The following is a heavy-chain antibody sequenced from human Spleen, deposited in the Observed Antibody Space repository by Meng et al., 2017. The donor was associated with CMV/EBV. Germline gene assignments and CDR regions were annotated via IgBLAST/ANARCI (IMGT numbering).Heavy chain of an antibody. CDR2: FTAVFGST. V-gene: IGHV1-69*05. CDR3: ATVSGYSSRWYPFDS. D-gene: IGHD6-13*01. J-gene: IGHJ4*02. Sequence: SGGTSNSYTIDWVRQAPGQGLQWMGRFTAVFGSTSYAQNFQGRLTITTDESTSRTYMELRSLRFEDTAVYYCATVSGYSSRWYPFDSWGQGTLVTVSS. CDR1: GGTSNSYT.